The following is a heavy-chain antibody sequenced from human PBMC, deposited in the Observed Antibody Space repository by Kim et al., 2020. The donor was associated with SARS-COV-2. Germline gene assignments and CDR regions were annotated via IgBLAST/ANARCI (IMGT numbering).Heavy chain of an antibody. Sequence: GGSLRLSCSASGFTFSSYAMHWVRQAPGKGLEYVSAISSNGGSTYYADSVKGRFTISRDNSKNTLYLQMSSLRAEDTAVYYCVKDWGAAAGTLFGENWYFDLWGRGTLVTVSS. CDR1: GFTFSSYA. V-gene: IGHV3-64D*06. CDR3: VKDWGAAAGTLFGENWYFDL. D-gene: IGHD6-13*01. J-gene: IGHJ2*01. CDR2: ISSNGGST.